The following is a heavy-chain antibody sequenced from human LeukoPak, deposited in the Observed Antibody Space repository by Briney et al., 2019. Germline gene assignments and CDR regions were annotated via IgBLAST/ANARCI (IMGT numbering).Heavy chain of an antibody. CDR1: GGSITSSSYY. CDR3: VKRKLGDYGDNFFDY. V-gene: IGHV4-39*01. J-gene: IGHJ4*02. D-gene: IGHD4-17*01. Sequence: SDTLSLTCTVSGGSITSSSYYWGWIRQPPGKGLEWIGSFYYSGSAYYNPSLKSRVTISVDTSKNQFSLKLSSVTAADTSVYYCVKRKLGDYGDNFFDYWDQGTLVTVSS. CDR2: FYYSGSA.